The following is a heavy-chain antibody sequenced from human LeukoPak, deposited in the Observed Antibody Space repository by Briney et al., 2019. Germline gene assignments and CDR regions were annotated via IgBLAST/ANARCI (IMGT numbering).Heavy chain of an antibody. J-gene: IGHJ4*02. CDR1: GASVSSGSYS. D-gene: IGHD2-21*02. CDR2: MYYSGTT. CDR3: ARLPMAVTPHVDY. Sequence: SSETLSLTCTVSGASVSSGSYSWNWIRQPPGKGLEWIGYMYYSGTTNYNPSLKSRVTISLGMSKNQFSLKLSSVTAADTAVYYCARLPMAVTPHVDYWGQGTLVTVSS. V-gene: IGHV4-61*01.